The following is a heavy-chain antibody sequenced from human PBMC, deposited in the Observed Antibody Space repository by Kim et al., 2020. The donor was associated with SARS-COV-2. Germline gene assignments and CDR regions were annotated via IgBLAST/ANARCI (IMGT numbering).Heavy chain of an antibody. D-gene: IGHD3-10*01. CDR2: IWYDGSNK. CDR1: GFTFSTYA. V-gene: IGHV3-33*01. J-gene: IGHJ6*02. Sequence: GGSLRLSCAASGFTFSTYAMHWVRQAPGKGLEWVAVIWYDGSNKYFADSVKGRFTISRDNPKNTLYLQMNSLRAEDTAVYYCARISGSDGLDVWGQGTTV. CDR3: ARISGSDGLDV.